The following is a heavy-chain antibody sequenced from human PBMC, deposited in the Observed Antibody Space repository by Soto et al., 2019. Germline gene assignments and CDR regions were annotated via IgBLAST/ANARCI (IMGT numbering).Heavy chain of an antibody. Sequence: QMQLVQSGAEVKKPGSSVKVSCKASGGTFSSYAISWVRQAPGQGLEWMGGIIPIFGTANYAQKFQGRVTITADESTSTAYMELSSLRSEDTAVYYCARAEVEMATIFYWYFDLWGRGTLVTVSS. CDR2: IIPIFGTA. J-gene: IGHJ2*01. V-gene: IGHV1-69*01. D-gene: IGHD5-12*01. CDR3: ARAEVEMATIFYWYFDL. CDR1: GGTFSSYA.